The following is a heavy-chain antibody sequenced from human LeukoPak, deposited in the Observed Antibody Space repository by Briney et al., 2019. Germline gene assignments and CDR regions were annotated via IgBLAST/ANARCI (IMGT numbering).Heavy chain of an antibody. CDR2: IIPIFGTA. J-gene: IGHJ5*02. CDR3: ARHSCYSLECWFDP. V-gene: IGHV1-69*06. CDR1: GGTFSSYA. Sequence: GASVKVSCKASGGTFSSYAISWVRQAPGQGLEWMGGIIPIFGTANYAQKFQGRVTITADKSTSTAYMELSSLKSEDTAVYYCARHSCYSLECWFDPWGQGTLVTVSS. D-gene: IGHD2-15*01.